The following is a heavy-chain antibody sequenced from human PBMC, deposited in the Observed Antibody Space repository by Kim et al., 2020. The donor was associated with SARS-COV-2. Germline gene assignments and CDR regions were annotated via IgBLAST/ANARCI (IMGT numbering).Heavy chain of an antibody. J-gene: IGHJ4*02. Sequence: GGSLRLSCAASGFTFSNAWMSWVRQAPGKGLEWVGRLTSKTDGGTTDYAAPVKGRFTISSDDSKNTLYLQMNSLKTEDTAVYYCTTLTFGGVIVPDYWGQGTLVTVSS. CDR1: GFTFSNAW. D-gene: IGHD3-16*02. V-gene: IGHV3-15*01. CDR2: LTSKTDGGTT. CDR3: TTLTFGGVIVPDY.